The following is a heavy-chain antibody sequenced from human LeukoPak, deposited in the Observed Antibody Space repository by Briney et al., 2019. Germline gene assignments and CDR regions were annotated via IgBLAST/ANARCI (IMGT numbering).Heavy chain of an antibody. CDR2: ISSSSSYI. D-gene: IGHD2-15*01. CDR1: GFTFSSYS. Sequence: GGSLRLSCAASGFTFSSYSMNWVRQAPGKGLEWVSSISSSSSYIYYADSVKGRFTISRDNAKNTLYPQMNSLRAEDTAVYYCARDSAAYYYYYYMDVWGKGTTVTISS. CDR3: ARDSAAYYYYYYMDV. J-gene: IGHJ6*03. V-gene: IGHV3-21*01.